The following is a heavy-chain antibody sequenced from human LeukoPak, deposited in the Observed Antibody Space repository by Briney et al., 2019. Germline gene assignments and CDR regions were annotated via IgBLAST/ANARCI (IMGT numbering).Heavy chain of an antibody. CDR1: GGTFSSYA. CDR2: IIPIFGTA. D-gene: IGHD4-17*01. J-gene: IGHJ4*02. V-gene: IGHV1-69*05. CDR3: ARSATTVTTNKGVNFDY. Sequence: SVKVSCKASGGTFSSYAISWVLQAPGQGLEWMGRIIPIFGTANYAQKFQGRVTITTDESTSTAYMELSSLRSEDTAVYYCARSATTVTTNKGVNFDYWGQGTLVTVSS.